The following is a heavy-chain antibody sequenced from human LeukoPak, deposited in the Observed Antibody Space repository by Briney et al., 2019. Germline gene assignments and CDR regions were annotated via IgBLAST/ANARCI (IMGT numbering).Heavy chain of an antibody. Sequence: SETLSLTCTVSGGSISSGGYYWSWIRQHPGKGLEWIGYIYYSGSTYYNPSLKSRVTISVDTSKNQFSLKLSSVTAADTAVYYCARDIREPYYYGMDVWGQGTTVTVSS. CDR2: IYYSGST. D-gene: IGHD1-26*01. CDR1: GGSISSGGYY. CDR3: ARDIREPYYYGMDV. V-gene: IGHV4-31*03. J-gene: IGHJ6*02.